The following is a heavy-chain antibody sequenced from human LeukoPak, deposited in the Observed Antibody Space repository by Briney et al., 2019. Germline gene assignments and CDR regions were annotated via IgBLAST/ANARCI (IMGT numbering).Heavy chain of an antibody. J-gene: IGHJ6*03. Sequence: ASVKVSCKASGYTFTGYYMHWVRQAPGQGLEWMGWINPNSGGTNYAQKFQGRVTMTRDTSISTAYMELSRLRSDDTAVYYCARDLNPIVVVPAAIGYYMDVWGKGTTVTVSS. CDR1: GYTFTGYY. V-gene: IGHV1-2*02. CDR2: INPNSGGT. D-gene: IGHD2-2*01. CDR3: ARDLNPIVVVPAAIGYYMDV.